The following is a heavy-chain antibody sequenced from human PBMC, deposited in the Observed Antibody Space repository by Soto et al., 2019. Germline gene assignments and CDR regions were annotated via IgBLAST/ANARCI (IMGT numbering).Heavy chain of an antibody. CDR1: GYTFTSYG. D-gene: IGHD2-15*01. J-gene: IGHJ4*02. CDR3: ARDPVVVVDATELNLDY. Sequence: QVQLVQSGAEVKKPGASVKVSCKASGYTFTSYGISWVRQAPGQGLEWMGWVSAYNGNTNYAQKLQGRVTMTTDTSTRTAYMELRSLRSDDTAVYYCARDPVVVVDATELNLDYWGQGTLVTVSS. V-gene: IGHV1-18*04. CDR2: VSAYNGNT.